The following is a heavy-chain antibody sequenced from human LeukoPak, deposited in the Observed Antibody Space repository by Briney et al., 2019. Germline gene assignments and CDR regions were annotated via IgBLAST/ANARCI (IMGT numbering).Heavy chain of an antibody. CDR2: IIPIFGTA. J-gene: IGHJ4*02. D-gene: IGHD2-2*01. Sequence: GASVKVSCTASGGTFSSYAISWVRQAPGQGLEWMGGIIPIFGTANYAQKFQGRVTITADESTSTAYMELSSLRSEDTAVYYCAVPAAPHPFDYWGQGTLVTVSS. CDR1: GGTFSSYA. V-gene: IGHV1-69*13. CDR3: AVPAAPHPFDY.